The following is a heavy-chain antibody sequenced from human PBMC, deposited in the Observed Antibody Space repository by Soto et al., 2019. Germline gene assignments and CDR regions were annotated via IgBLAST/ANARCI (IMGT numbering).Heavy chain of an antibody. D-gene: IGHD5-18*01. CDR3: ASDGIVDTVSLWYFEL. J-gene: IGHJ2*01. Sequence: QVQLVQSGAEVKKPGSSVKVSCKASGGTFSSYAISWVRQAPGQGLEWMGGIIPILGTANYAQKFQGRGTRTAGDATSAAYMELSSLHSEDTAVYYCASDGIVDTVSLWYFELWGRGTLVTVSS. CDR1: GGTFSSYA. CDR2: IIPILGTA. V-gene: IGHV1-69*12.